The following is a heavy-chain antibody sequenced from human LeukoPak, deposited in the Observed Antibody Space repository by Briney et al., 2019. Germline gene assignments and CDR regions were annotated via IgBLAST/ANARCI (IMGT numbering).Heavy chain of an antibody. CDR2: IYTSGST. CDR1: GGSISSYY. D-gene: IGHD1-20*01. J-gene: IGHJ6*02. CDR3: ARETYNWNDRVPYGMDV. Sequence: RPSETLSLTCTVSGGSISSYYWSWIRQPAGKGLEWIGRIYTSGSTNYNPSLKSRVTMSVDTSKNRFSLKLSSVTAADTAVYYCARETYNWNDRVPYGMDVWGQGTTVTVSS. V-gene: IGHV4-4*07.